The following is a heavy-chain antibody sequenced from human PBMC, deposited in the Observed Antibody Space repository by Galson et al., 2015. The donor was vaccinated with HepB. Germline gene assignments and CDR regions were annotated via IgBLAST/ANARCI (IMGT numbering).Heavy chain of an antibody. V-gene: IGHV1-69*13. CDR2: IIPIFGIA. CDR1: GGTFSSYA. D-gene: IGHD5-18*01. Sequence: SVKVSCKASGGTFSSYAISWVRQAPGQGLEWMGGIIPIFGIANYAQKFQGRVTITADESTSTAYMELSSLRSEDTAVYYCARVLGSYGYYYYGMDVWGQGTTVTVSS. J-gene: IGHJ6*02. CDR3: ARVLGSYGYYYYGMDV.